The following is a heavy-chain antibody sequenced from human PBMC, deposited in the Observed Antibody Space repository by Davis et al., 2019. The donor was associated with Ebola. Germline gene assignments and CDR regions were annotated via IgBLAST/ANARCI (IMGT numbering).Heavy chain of an antibody. D-gene: IGHD7-27*01. CDR2: IYYSGST. V-gene: IGHV4-59*01. CDR1: GGSISSYY. CDR3: ARLGIGMKNWFDP. Sequence: SETLSLTCTVSGGSISSYYWSCIRQLPGKGLEWIGYIYYSGSTNYNPSLKSRVTISLDTSKKQFSLTLSSVTAADTAAYYCARLGIGMKNWFDPWGQGTLVTVSS. J-gene: IGHJ5*02.